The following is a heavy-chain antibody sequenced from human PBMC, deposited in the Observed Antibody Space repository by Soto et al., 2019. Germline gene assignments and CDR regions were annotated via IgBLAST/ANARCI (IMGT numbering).Heavy chain of an antibody. J-gene: IGHJ4*02. CDR3: GIWVGGTMVYFDY. CDR2: ISGDGTRT. V-gene: IGHV3-23*01. D-gene: IGHD3-10*01. Sequence: EVQMLESGGDLVQPGGSLRLSCAASGFTFSNYAMTWVRQAPGKGLDWVSAISGDGTRTYYADSVKGRFTISRDNSKSTLFLQRISLPVEDTAVYYCGIWVGGTMVYFDYWGQGILVTVCS. CDR1: GFTFSNYA.